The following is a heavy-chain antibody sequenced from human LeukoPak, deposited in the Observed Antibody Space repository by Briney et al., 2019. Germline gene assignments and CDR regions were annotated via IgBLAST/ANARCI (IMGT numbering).Heavy chain of an antibody. Sequence: ASVKVSCKASGYTFTSYYMHWVRQAPGQGLEWMGIINPSGGSTSYAQKFQGRVTVTRDTSTSTVYMELSSLRSEDTAVYYCARDWSSGDNPYNWFDPWGQGTLVTVSS. CDR2: INPSGGST. J-gene: IGHJ5*02. CDR3: ARDWSSGDNPYNWFDP. V-gene: IGHV1-46*01. D-gene: IGHD6-25*01. CDR1: GYTFTSYY.